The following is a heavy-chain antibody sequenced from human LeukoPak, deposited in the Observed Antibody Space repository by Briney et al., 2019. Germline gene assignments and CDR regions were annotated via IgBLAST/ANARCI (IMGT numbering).Heavy chain of an antibody. CDR1: GFTFSSYA. J-gene: IGHJ4*02. CDR2: ISSSGRNT. D-gene: IGHD2-21*02. V-gene: IGHV3-23*01. CDR3: AKRDRPCSGDCSAPYYFDY. Sequence: GGSLRLSCAASGFTFSSYAMSWVRQTPGKGLEWVSSISSSGRNTYYADSVKGRFTISRDNSENTLYLQVSGLRAEDTAVYYCAKRDRPCSGDCSAPYYFDYWGQGTLVTVSS.